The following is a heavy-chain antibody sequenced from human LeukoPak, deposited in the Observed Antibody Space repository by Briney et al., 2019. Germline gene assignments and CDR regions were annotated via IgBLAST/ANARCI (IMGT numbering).Heavy chain of an antibody. D-gene: IGHD6-25*01. CDR1: GFTFSSYA. CDR3: AREAGYIDY. Sequence: GGSLRLSCAASGFTFSSYAMSWVRQAPGKGLEWVAYISSSSSTIYYADSVKGRFTISRDNAKNSLYLQMNNLRAEDTAVYYCAREAGYIDYWGQGPLVTVSS. V-gene: IGHV3-48*01. CDR2: ISSSSSTI. J-gene: IGHJ4*02.